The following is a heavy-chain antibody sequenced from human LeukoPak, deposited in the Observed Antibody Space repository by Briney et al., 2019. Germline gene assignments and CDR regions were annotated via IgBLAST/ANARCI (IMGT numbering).Heavy chain of an antibody. CDR1: GGSISSPKW. CDR3: ASRPLASAGPLDS. Sequence: SGTLSLTCTVSGGSISSPKWWNWVRQPPGKGLEWIGEIYHSGSTYHNPSLKSRVTISVDKSKNQLSLKVRSVTAADTAVYFCASRPLASAGPLDSWGQGTQVTVSS. CDR2: IYHSGST. J-gene: IGHJ4*02. V-gene: IGHV4-4*02. D-gene: IGHD6-13*01.